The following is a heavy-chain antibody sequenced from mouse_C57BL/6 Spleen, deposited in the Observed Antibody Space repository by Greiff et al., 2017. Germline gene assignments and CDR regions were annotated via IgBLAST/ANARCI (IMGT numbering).Heavy chain of an antibody. CDR1: GYTFTSYW. CDR3: AREGYDPSWFAY. CDR2: IHPNSGST. D-gene: IGHD2-10*02. J-gene: IGHJ3*01. Sequence: QVQLQQSGAELVKPGASVKLSCKASGYTFTSYWMHWVKQRPGQGLEWIGMIHPNSGSTNYNEKFKSKATLTVDKSSSTAYMQLSSLTSEDSAVYYCAREGYDPSWFAYWGQGTLVTVSA. V-gene: IGHV1-64*01.